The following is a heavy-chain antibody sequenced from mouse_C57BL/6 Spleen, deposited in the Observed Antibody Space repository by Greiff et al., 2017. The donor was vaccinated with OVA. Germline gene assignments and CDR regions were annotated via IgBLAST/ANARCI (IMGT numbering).Heavy chain of an antibody. J-gene: IGHJ4*01. V-gene: IGHV1-80*01. D-gene: IGHD2-1*01. CDR1: GYAFSSYW. CDR3: ARDGMAMDY. CDR2: IYPGYGDT. Sequence: VQLKESGAELVKPGASVKISCKASGYAFSSYWLNWVKQRPGKGLEWIGQIYPGYGDTNYNGKFKGKATLTAYKSSSTAYMQLSSLTSEDSAVYFCARDGMAMDYWGQGTSVTVSS.